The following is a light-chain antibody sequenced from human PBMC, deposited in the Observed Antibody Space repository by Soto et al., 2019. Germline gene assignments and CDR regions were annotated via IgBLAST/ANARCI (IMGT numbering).Light chain of an antibody. CDR1: SSNIGSNY. Sequence: QSVLTQPPSASGTPGQRVTISCSGSSSNIGSNYVYWYQQLPGTAPKLLIYRNNQRPSGVPDRFSGSKSGTSASLAISGLRSEYEADYYCAAWDDSLSRVVFGGGTKLTVL. J-gene: IGLJ2*01. CDR3: AAWDDSLSRVV. V-gene: IGLV1-47*01. CDR2: RNN.